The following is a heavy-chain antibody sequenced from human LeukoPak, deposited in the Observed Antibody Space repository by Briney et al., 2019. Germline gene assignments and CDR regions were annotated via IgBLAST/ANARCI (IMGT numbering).Heavy chain of an antibody. J-gene: IGHJ6*02. V-gene: IGHV3-30*03. CDR1: EFSLSRNG. CDR2: TSHDGVKK. CDR3: VIVDTTMVADYGTDV. Sequence: PGGSVRLSCVASEFSLSRNGMHWVRQAPGKGLEWVAVTSHDGVKKYYADSVRGRFTISREYLKNTLYLQMDSLRVEDTAVYYCVIVDTTMVADYGTDVWGQGTTVTVSS. D-gene: IGHD5-18*01.